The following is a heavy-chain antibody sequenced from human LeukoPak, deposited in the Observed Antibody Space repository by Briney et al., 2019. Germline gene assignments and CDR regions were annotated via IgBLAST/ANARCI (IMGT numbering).Heavy chain of an antibody. Sequence: GGSLRLSCTASGFTFSAYWMSWVRQAPGKGLEWVANIKQDGSEKYYVDSVKGRFTVSKDNARNSLFLQMNSLRTEDTAVHYCARGRISMVRGLIRVTHFDSWGQGTLATVSS. V-gene: IGHV3-7*01. D-gene: IGHD3-10*01. CDR1: GFTFSAYW. CDR3: ARGRISMVRGLIRVTHFDS. J-gene: IGHJ4*02. CDR2: IKQDGSEK.